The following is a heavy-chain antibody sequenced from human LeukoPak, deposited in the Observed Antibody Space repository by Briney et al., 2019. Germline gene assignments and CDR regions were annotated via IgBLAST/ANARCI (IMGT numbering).Heavy chain of an antibody. Sequence: PGGSPRLSCAASGLTFSNYAMSWVRQAPGKGLEWVSTISSSGGSTNYVDSVKGRFTISRDNSKNTLYLQMNSLRAEDTAVYYCAKDHEGGRWDYFDYWGQGTLVTVSS. D-gene: IGHD3-16*01. CDR2: ISSSGGST. J-gene: IGHJ4*02. V-gene: IGHV3-23*01. CDR1: GLTFSNYA. CDR3: AKDHEGGRWDYFDY.